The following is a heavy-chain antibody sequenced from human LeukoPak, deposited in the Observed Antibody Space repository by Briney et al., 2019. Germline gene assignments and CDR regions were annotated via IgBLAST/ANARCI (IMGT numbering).Heavy chain of an antibody. J-gene: IGHJ4*02. D-gene: IGHD3-10*01. Sequence: LGGSLRLSCAASGFTFSSYEMNWVRQAPGKGLEWVSYISRSGSTIYYADSVKGRFTISRDNAKNSLYLQMNSLRAEDTAVYYCARGGLLWFGELLPIDYWGQGTLVTVSS. CDR3: ARGGLLWFGELLPIDY. CDR1: GFTFSSYE. V-gene: IGHV3-48*03. CDR2: ISRSGSTI.